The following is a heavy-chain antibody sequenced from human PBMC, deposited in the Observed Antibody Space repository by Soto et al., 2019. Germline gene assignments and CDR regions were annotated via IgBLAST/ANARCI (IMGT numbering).Heavy chain of an antibody. CDR2: IFNGGTT. Sequence: GGSLRLSCAAAGFTVSSNYMSWVRQAPGEGLEWVSVIFNGGTTYXADSVKGRXXISRDNSKNTLXLQMNXLRSEDTAGYYCARHLNVAGPSRIWGQGTMVTVSS. J-gene: IGHJ3*02. CDR3: ARHLNVAGPSRI. CDR1: GFTVSSNY. D-gene: IGHD6-19*01. V-gene: IGHV3-66*04.